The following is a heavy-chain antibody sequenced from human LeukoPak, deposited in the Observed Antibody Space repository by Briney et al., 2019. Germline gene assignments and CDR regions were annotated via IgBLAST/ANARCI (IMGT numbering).Heavy chain of an antibody. D-gene: IGHD3-10*01. CDR2: ISGRGLSV. V-gene: IGHV3-23*01. CDR3: AKDPTYYGSGSFDY. CDR1: GFIFGDFA. Sequence: GGSLRLSCEGSGFIFGDFAVNWVRQTPGKGLEWVSGISGRGLSVYYADSVKGRFTISRDNSKNTLYLQMNSLRAEDTAVYYCAKDPTYYGSGSFDYWGQGTLVTVSS. J-gene: IGHJ4*02.